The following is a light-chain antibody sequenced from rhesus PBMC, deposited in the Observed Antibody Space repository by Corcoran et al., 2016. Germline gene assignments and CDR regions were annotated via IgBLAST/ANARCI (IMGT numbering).Light chain of an antibody. J-gene: IGKJ2*01. Sequence: DIQMTQSPSSLSASVGDRVTITCRASQGITHDLAWYQQKPGETPKLLIYEASSLQSVIPSRLSGSGSGTDFTLTISSLQSEDFATYYCQHYYSTPYSVGQGTKVEIK. CDR2: EAS. CDR1: QGITHD. V-gene: IGKV1-25*01. CDR3: QHYYSTPYS.